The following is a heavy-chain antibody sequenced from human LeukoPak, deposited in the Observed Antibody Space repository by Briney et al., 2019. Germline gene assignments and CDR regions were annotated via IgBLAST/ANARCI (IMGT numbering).Heavy chain of an antibody. CDR2: IDYSGNT. Sequence: SETLSLTCAVYGGSFSGYYWGWVRQPPGKGLEWIGTIDYSGNTYYNPSLKSRATISTDTSRSQFSLNLSSVTAADTAVYYCAREYTLYRSGWFLDYWGQGTVVTVSS. CDR3: AREYTLYRSGWFLDY. V-gene: IGHV4-34*11. J-gene: IGHJ4*02. D-gene: IGHD6-19*01. CDR1: GGSFSGYY.